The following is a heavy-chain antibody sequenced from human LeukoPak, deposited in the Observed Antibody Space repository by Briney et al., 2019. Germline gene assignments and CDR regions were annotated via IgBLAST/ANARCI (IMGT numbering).Heavy chain of an antibody. V-gene: IGHV3-64*01. D-gene: IGHD3-16*01. Sequence: PGGSLRLSCAASGFTFSNFPMHWVRQAPGKGLEFVSAITSDGRSTPYANSVKGRFIISRDNSKNTLYLQMGSLGAEDTALYYCARDRVGGWAFDIWGQGTMVTVSS. CDR3: ARDRVGGWAFDI. CDR1: GFTFSNFP. J-gene: IGHJ3*02. CDR2: ITSDGRST.